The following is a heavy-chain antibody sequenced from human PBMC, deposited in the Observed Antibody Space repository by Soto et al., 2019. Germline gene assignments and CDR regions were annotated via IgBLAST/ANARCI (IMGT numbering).Heavy chain of an antibody. CDR1: GFTFSSYW. CDR2: INSDGSST. J-gene: IGHJ6*02. CDR3: ARAPDYYYYGMDV. Sequence: EVQLVESGGGLVQPGGSLRLSCAASGFTFSSYWMYWVRQAPGKGLVWVSRINSDGSSTSYADSVKGRFIISRDNAKNTLYVQMNSLRAEDAAVDHCARAPDYYYYGMDVWGQGTTVTVSS. V-gene: IGHV3-74*01.